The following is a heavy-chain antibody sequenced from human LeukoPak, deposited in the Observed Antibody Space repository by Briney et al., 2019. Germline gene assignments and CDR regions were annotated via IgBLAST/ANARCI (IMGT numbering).Heavy chain of an antibody. Sequence: GGSLRLSCAASGFTFSSYWMSWVRQAPGKGLEWVANIKQDGSEKYYVDSVKGRFTISRDNAKNSLYLQMNSLRAEDTAVYYCARADIVVVPAADAAIFGPWGQGTLVTVSS. V-gene: IGHV3-7*01. J-gene: IGHJ5*02. CDR1: GFTFSSYW. CDR3: ARADIVVVPAADAAIFGP. CDR2: IKQDGSEK. D-gene: IGHD2-2*01.